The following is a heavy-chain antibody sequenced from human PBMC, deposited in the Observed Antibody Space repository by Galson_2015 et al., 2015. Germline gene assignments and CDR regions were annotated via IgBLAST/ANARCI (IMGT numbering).Heavy chain of an antibody. J-gene: IGHJ6*02. Sequence: QSGAEVKKPGESLRISCKGSGYSFTSYWISWVRQMPGKGLEWMGRIDPSDSYTNYSPSFQGHVTISADKSISTAYLQWSSLKSSDTAIYYCARHGGLVSDPPPWDVWGHGTTVTVS. CDR3: ARHGGLVSDPPPWDV. V-gene: IGHV5-10-1*01. CDR1: GYSFTSYW. D-gene: IGHD2-21*01. CDR2: IDPSDSYT.